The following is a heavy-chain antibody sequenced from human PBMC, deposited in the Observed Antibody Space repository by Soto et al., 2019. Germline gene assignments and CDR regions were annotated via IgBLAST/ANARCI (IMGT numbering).Heavy chain of an antibody. V-gene: IGHV3-7*01. CDR3: ARDSDSSSWYSTYYYYYMDV. CDR1: GFTFSSYW. Sequence: GGSLRLSCAASGFTFSSYWMSWVRQAPGKGLEWVANIKQDGSEKYYVDSVKGRFTISRDNAKNSLYLQMNSLRAEDTAVYYCARDSDSSSWYSTYYYYYMDVWGKGTTVTVSS. D-gene: IGHD6-13*01. CDR2: IKQDGSEK. J-gene: IGHJ6*03.